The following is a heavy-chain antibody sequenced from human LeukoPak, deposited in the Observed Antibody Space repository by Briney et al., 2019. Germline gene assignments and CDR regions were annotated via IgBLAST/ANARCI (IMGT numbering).Heavy chain of an antibody. V-gene: IGHV3-23*01. Sequence: PGGSLRLSCAASGFTFRSYGMNWVRQAPGKGLEWVSIIFGAGKNTTYYADSVKGRFTVSRDNSKNTLYLQMTSLRPEDTAIYYCAKRNTMVRGGPCFDYWGRGILVTVPS. CDR2: IFGAGKNTT. CDR1: GFTFRSYG. J-gene: IGHJ4*02. D-gene: IGHD3-10*01. CDR3: AKRNTMVRGGPCFDY.